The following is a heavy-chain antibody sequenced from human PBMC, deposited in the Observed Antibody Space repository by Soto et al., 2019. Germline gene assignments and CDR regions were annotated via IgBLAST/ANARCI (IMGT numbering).Heavy chain of an antibody. D-gene: IGHD3-9*01. CDR1: GGSFSGYY. Sequence: SETLSLTCAVYGGSFSGYYWSWIRQPPGKGLEWIGEINHSGSTNYNPSLKSRVTISVDTSKNQFSLKLSSVTAADTAVYYCARGEEDILTGYNAYWGQGTLVTV. V-gene: IGHV4-34*01. CDR2: INHSGST. J-gene: IGHJ4*02. CDR3: ARGEEDILTGYNAY.